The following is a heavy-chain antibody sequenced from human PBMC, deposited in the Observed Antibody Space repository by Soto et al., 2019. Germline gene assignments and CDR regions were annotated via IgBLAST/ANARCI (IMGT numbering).Heavy chain of an antibody. CDR3: AKSRDSGYFLDDAFEI. CDR1: GFTFSSYG. Sequence: PGGSLRLSCAASGFTFSSYGMHWVRQAPGKGLEWVAVISYDGSNKYYADSVKGRFTISRDNSKNTLYLQMNSLRAEDTAVYYCAKSRDSGYFLDDAFEIWGQGTMVTVSS. J-gene: IGHJ3*02. CDR2: ISYDGSNK. V-gene: IGHV3-30*18. D-gene: IGHD3-22*01.